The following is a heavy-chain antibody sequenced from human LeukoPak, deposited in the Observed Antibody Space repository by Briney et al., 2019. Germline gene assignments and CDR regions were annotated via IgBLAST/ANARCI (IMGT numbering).Heavy chain of an antibody. D-gene: IGHD1/OR15-1a*01. V-gene: IGHV4-38-2*02. J-gene: IGHJ3*02. CDR3: ARVRTFHDAFDI. CDR2: IYHSGST. CDR1: GYSISSGYY. Sequence: SETLSLTCTVSGYSISSGYYWGWIRQPPGKGLEWVGSIYHSGSTYYNPSLKSRVTISVDTSKNQFSLKLSSVTAADTAVYYCARVRTFHDAFDIWGQGTMVTVSS.